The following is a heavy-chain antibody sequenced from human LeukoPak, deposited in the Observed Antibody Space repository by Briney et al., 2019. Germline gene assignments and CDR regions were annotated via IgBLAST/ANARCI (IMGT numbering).Heavy chain of an antibody. D-gene: IGHD3-22*01. CDR1: GLTFSSYG. CDR2: IWYDGSNI. Sequence: GRSLRLSCAASGLTFSSYGMHWVRQAPGKGLEWLAVIWYDGSNIYYADSVKGRFAISRDNSKNTLYLQMNSLRAEDTAVYYCARARNNYDSSSYSALDYWGQGTLVTVSS. CDR3: ARARNNYDSSSYSALDY. V-gene: IGHV3-33*01. J-gene: IGHJ4*02.